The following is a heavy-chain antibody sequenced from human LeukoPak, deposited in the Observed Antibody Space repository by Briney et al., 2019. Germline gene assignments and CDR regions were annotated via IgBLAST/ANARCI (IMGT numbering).Heavy chain of an antibody. J-gene: IGHJ4*02. V-gene: IGHV3-7*01. D-gene: IGHD3-10*01. Sequence: PGGSLRLSCEASGFTFSSSAMNWVRQAPGKGLEWVANIKQDGSERYYVDSVKGRFTISRDNAKNSLYLQMNSLRAEDTAVCYCARDMVRGVRNWGQGTLVTVSS. CDR1: GFTFSSSA. CDR3: ARDMVRGVRN. CDR2: IKQDGSER.